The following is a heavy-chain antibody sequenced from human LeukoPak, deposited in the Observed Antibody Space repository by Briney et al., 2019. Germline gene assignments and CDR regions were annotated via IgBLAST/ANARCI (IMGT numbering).Heavy chain of an antibody. V-gene: IGHV3-74*01. D-gene: IGHD3-16*01. CDR3: ARVAGSYAAPDY. CDR2: INSDGSST. CDR1: GFTFGSYW. Sequence: PGGSLRLSCAASGFTFGSYWIHWVRQAPGKGLVWVSRINSDGSSTTYADSVKGRFTISRDNAKNTLYLQMNSLRAEDTAVYYCARVAGSYAAPDYWGQGTLVTVSS. J-gene: IGHJ4*02.